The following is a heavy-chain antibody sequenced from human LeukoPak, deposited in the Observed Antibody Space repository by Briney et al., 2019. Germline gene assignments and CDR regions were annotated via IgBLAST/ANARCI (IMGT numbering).Heavy chain of an antibody. D-gene: IGHD2-2*01. CDR3: VRHLSDITSCPNY. CDR2: IYPGVSRT. Sequence: GESLKISCKGSGYSFATYWIGWVRQMPGKGLEWMGIIYPGVSRTTYSPSFQGQVTISADKSISTAYLQWSSLKASDTAIYYCVRHLSDITSCPNYWGPGTLVTVAS. J-gene: IGHJ4*02. CDR1: GYSFATYW. V-gene: IGHV5-51*01.